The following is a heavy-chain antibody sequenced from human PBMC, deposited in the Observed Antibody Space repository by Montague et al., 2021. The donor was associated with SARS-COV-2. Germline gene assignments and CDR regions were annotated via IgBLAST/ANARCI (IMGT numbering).Heavy chain of an antibody. D-gene: IGHD2-15*01. Sequence: SETLSLTCTVSSGSISSSSYYWGWIRQPPGKGLEWIGSIYYSGSTYYNPSLKSRVTISVDTSKNQFSLKLRSVTAADMAVYYCARAPPGYWGFVVVVAAHFDYWGQGTLVTVSS. CDR1: SGSISSSSYY. CDR2: IYYSGST. V-gene: IGHV4-39*07. CDR3: ARAPPGYWGFVVVVAAHFDY. J-gene: IGHJ4*02.